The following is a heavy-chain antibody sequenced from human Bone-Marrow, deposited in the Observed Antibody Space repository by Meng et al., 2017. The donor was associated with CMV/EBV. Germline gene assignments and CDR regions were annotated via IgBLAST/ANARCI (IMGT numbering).Heavy chain of an antibody. D-gene: IGHD3-9*01. CDR2: ISDTSGTI. CDR3: ARDLDILTGFDY. J-gene: IGHJ4*02. Sequence: GESLKISCAASGFSFSNYYMSWIRQAPGKGLEWVSYISDTSGTIYYVESVKGRFTISRDNAKNSLYLQMNSLRAEDTAVYYCARDLDILTGFDYWGQGTLVTVSS. V-gene: IGHV3-11*04. CDR1: GFSFSNYY.